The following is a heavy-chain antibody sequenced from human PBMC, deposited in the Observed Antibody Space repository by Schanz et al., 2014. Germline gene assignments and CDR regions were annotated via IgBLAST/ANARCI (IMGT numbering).Heavy chain of an antibody. J-gene: IGHJ3*02. D-gene: IGHD5-12*01. CDR2: IIPIHGIV. V-gene: IGHV1-69*09. CDR1: GYTFTTYY. Sequence: QVQLVQSGAEMKKPGASMKVSCKASGYTFTTYYMLWVRQAPGQGLEWMGRIIPIHGIVNYAQRFQDRVRITADKSTSTAYMELSSLRSDDTAVYYCARGGGPEDVFDIWGQGTILTVSS. CDR3: ARGGGPEDVFDI.